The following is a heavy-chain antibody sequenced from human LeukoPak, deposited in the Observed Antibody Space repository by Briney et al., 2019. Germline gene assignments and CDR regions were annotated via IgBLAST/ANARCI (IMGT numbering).Heavy chain of an antibody. D-gene: IGHD3-22*01. CDR2: IYYSGST. J-gene: IGHJ4*02. Sequence: SETLSLTCTVSGGSISSGDYYWSWIRQPPGKGLEWIGYIYYSGSTYYNPSLKSRVTISVDTSKNQFSLKLSSVTAADTAVYYCAREVGQKYYYDSSVWSDYWGQGTLVTVYS. CDR1: GGSISSGDYY. CDR3: AREVGQKYYYDSSVWSDY. V-gene: IGHV4-30-4*01.